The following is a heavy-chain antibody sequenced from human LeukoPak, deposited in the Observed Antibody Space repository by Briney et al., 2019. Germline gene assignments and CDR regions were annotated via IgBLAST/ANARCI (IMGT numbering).Heavy chain of an antibody. Sequence: SCKASGGTFSSYAMSWVRQAPGKGLEWVSAISGSGGSTYYADSVKGRFTISRDNSKNTLYLQMNSLRAEDTAVYYCAKWGYQLLSRMVYYGMDVWGQGTTVTVSS. CDR3: AKWGYQLLSRMVYYGMDV. V-gene: IGHV3-23*01. D-gene: IGHD2-2*01. J-gene: IGHJ6*02. CDR1: GGTFSSYA. CDR2: ISGSGGST.